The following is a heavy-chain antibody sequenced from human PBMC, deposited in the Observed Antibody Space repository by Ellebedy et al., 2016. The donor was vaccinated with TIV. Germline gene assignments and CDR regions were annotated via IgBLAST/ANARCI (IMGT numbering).Heavy chain of an antibody. CDR1: GFTVSSNY. CDR3: AREGIAAADDY. V-gene: IGHV3-53*05. J-gene: IGHJ4*02. D-gene: IGHD6-13*01. Sequence: GGSLRLSXAASGFTVSSNYMSWVRQAPGKGLEWVSVIYSGGSTYYADSVKGRFTISRDNSRNTLYLQMNSLRAEDTAVYYCAREGIAAADDYWGQGTLVTVSS. CDR2: IYSGGST.